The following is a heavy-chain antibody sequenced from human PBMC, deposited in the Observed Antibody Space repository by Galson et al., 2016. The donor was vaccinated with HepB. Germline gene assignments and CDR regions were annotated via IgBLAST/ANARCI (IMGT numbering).Heavy chain of an antibody. CDR1: GFTFSNYA. Sequence: SLRLSCAASGFTFSNYAMNWVRQAPGKGLEWVATLKGVTFEKYYLGSVKGRFTISRDTAKNSLDLQMSGLRAEDTAVYYCARGGYVLDIWGQGTMVTVSS. J-gene: IGHJ3*02. D-gene: IGHD3-10*02. CDR2: LKGVTFEK. V-gene: IGHV3-7*03. CDR3: ARGGYVLDI.